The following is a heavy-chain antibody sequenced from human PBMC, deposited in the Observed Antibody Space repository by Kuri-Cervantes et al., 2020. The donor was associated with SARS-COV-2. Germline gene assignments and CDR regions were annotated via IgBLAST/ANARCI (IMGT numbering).Heavy chain of an antibody. Sequence: GESLKISCAASGFTFSSYAMHWVRQAPGKGLEWVAVISYDGGNKSYTDSVKGRFTISRDNAKNSLYLQMNSLRAEDTAVYYCARGLGYCSGGSCYSRSSSDYWGQGTLVTVSS. J-gene: IGHJ4*02. D-gene: IGHD2-15*01. V-gene: IGHV3-30-3*01. CDR2: ISYDGGNK. CDR3: ARGLGYCSGGSCYSRSSSDY. CDR1: GFTFSSYA.